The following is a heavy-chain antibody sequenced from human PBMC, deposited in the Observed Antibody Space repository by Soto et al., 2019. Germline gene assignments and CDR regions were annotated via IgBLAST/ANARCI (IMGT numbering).Heavy chain of an antibody. Sequence: SETLSLTCGVYGGSFRNYYWIWVRQPPGKGLEWIGEVNHSGEATYNPSLKRRVTISLDMSKNQFSLKLTSVSAADTAVYYCARGYDYDSGGYLFDYWGQGTLVTVSS. D-gene: IGHD3-22*01. CDR2: VNHSGEA. CDR1: GGSFRNYY. J-gene: IGHJ4*02. V-gene: IGHV4-34*09. CDR3: ARGYDYDSGGYLFDY.